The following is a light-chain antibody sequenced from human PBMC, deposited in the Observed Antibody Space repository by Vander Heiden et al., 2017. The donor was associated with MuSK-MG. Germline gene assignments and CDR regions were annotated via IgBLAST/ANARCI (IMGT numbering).Light chain of an antibody. CDR1: RSNIGRTS. CDR3: AAWDDTWNGVQVL. J-gene: IGLJ2*01. Sequence: QSRLTQPPSASATPGQRVTIVCSGGRSNIGRTSVSWYKQVPGAAPQLIIHSNHQRPSGVPDRFSGSKSDTSASLAISRLQSEDEAHDYCAAWDDTWNGVQVLFGGGTKLTVL. V-gene: IGLV1-44*01. CDR2: SNH.